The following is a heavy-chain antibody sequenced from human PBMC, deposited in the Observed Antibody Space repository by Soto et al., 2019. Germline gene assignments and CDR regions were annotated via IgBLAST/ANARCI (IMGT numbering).Heavy chain of an antibody. D-gene: IGHD3-22*01. CDR1: GGSISSSNW. Sequence: PSETLSLTCAVSGGSISSSNWWHWVRQPPGKGLEWIGEIHHSGTTNYNPSLKSRVAISVDKSKNQFSLKLNSVTAADTAVYYCARVGPWVPYYYDSSPYTFENWFDPWGQGTLVTVSS. V-gene: IGHV4-4*02. CDR2: IHHSGTT. CDR3: ARVGPWVPYYYDSSPYTFENWFDP. J-gene: IGHJ5*02.